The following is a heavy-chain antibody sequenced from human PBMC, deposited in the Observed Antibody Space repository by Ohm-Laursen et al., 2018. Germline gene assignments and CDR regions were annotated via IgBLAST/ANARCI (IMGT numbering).Heavy chain of an antibody. CDR1: GFTFDDYA. CDR2: ISWNSGSI. J-gene: IGHJ4*02. D-gene: IGHD6-13*01. CDR3: ATWSSWADY. Sequence: SLRLSCAASGFTFDDYAMHWVRQAPGKGLEWVSGISWNSGSIGYADSVKGRFTISRDNAKNSLYLQMNSLRAEDTALYYCATWSSWADYWGQGTLVTVS. V-gene: IGHV3-9*01.